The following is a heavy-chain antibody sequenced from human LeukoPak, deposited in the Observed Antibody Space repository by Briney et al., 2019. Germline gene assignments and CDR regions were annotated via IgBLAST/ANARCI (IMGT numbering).Heavy chain of an antibody. CDR1: GVSVSNNNW. D-gene: IGHD1-7*01. J-gene: IGHJ2*01. CDR3: ARDAGTTRTYWYFDL. V-gene: IGHV4-4*02. Sequence: PSETLSLTCAISGVSVSNNNWWSWVRQSPGKGLEWIGEIYHTGSPNYSPSLRGRVTISLDKSKNQFSLKLFSVTAADTAVYYCARDAGTTRTYWYFDLWGRGTLVTVSS. CDR2: IYHTGSP.